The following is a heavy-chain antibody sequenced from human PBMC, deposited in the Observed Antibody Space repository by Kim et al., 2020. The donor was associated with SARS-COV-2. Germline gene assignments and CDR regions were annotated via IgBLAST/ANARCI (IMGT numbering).Heavy chain of an antibody. CDR3: ARDTHPYSSGWYSLWYFDL. CDR2: ISYDGSNK. Sequence: GGSLRLSCAASGFTFSSYAMHWVRQAPGKGLEWVAVISYDGSNKYYADSVKGRFTISRDNSKNTLYLQMNSLRAEDTAVYYCARDTHPYSSGWYSLWYFDLWGRGTLVTVSS. D-gene: IGHD6-19*01. J-gene: IGHJ2*01. CDR1: GFTFSSYA. V-gene: IGHV3-30*04.